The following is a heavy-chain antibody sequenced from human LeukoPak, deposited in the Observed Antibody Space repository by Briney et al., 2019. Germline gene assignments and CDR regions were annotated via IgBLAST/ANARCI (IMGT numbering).Heavy chain of an antibody. Sequence: GGSLRLSCAASGFAFSSYGMHWVRQAPGKGLEWVAVIWYDGSNKYYVDSVKGRFTISRDNSKNTLYLQMNSLRAEDTAVYYCARGAYGSGTYHDFDIWGQGTMVTVSS. V-gene: IGHV3-33*08. D-gene: IGHD3-10*01. CDR1: GFAFSSYG. J-gene: IGHJ3*02. CDR2: IWYDGSNK. CDR3: ARGAYGSGTYHDFDI.